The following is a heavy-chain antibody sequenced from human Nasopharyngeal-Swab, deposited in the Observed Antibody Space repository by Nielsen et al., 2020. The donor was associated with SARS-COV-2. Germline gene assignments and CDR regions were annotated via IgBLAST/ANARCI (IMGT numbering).Heavy chain of an antibody. CDR2: ISSSSSTI. D-gene: IGHD2-2*01. CDR3: ARELRRVVPAASGFRYYYYYYMDV. CDR1: GFTFSSYS. Sequence: GESLKISCAASGFTFSSYSMNWVRQAPGKGLEWVSYISSSSSTIYYADSVKGRFTISRDNAKNSLYLQMNSLRDEDTAVYYCARELRRVVPAASGFRYYYYYYMDVWGKGTTVTVSS. V-gene: IGHV3-48*02. J-gene: IGHJ6*03.